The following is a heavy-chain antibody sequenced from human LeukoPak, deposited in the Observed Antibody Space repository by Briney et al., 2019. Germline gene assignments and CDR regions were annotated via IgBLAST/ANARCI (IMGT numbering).Heavy chain of an antibody. CDR1: GGSISFYY. V-gene: IGHV4-59*01. D-gene: IGHD3-10*01. CDR3: ARGGYYGSGNDFRFDP. J-gene: IGHJ5*02. Sequence: SETLSLTCTVSGGSISFYYWSWIRQPPGKGLEWIGYISYSGSTDYNPSLKSRVTISVETSKNQFSLKLKSVTAADTAVYYCARGGYYGSGNDFRFDPWGQGTLVTVSS. CDR2: ISYSGST.